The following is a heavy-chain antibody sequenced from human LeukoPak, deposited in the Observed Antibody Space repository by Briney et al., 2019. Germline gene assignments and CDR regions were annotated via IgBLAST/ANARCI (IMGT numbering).Heavy chain of an antibody. CDR3: ARDQDGYYYGSGGLFDY. CDR2: ISSSSSYI. V-gene: IGHV3-21*01. D-gene: IGHD3-10*01. CDR1: GFTFSSYS. J-gene: IGHJ4*02. Sequence: PGGSLRLSCAASGFTFSSYSMNWVRQAPGKGLEWVSSISSSSSYIYYADSVKGRFTISRDNAKNSLYLQMNSLRAEDTAVYYCARDQDGYYYGSGGLFDYWGQGTLVTVSS.